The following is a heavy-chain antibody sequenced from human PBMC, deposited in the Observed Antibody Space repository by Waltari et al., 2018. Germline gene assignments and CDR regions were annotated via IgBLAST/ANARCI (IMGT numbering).Heavy chain of an antibody. Sequence: EVQLVESGGGLVQTGESLRLYCAASGLSYSNYWMMWVRQAPGKGLEWVANIKYDGSESYYVDSVKGRFTISRDNAKNSLFLQMNSLRADDTGVYFCARNGNWDFDYWGQGTLVTVSS. V-gene: IGHV3-7*01. CDR2: IKYDGSES. D-gene: IGHD7-27*01. CDR1: GLSYSNYW. J-gene: IGHJ4*02. CDR3: ARNGNWDFDY.